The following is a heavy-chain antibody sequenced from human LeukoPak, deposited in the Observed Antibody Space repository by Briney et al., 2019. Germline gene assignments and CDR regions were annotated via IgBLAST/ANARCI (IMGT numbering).Heavy chain of an antibody. Sequence: PSETLSLTCTVSGYSISSGYYWAWLRKSPGKGLEWIGNVYHDGRTYYNPSLKSRVTISVDTSTNQFSLKLSSVTATDTALYYCARGYSSSWYYNWFDPWGQGTLVTVSS. D-gene: IGHD6-13*01. CDR1: GYSISSGYY. V-gene: IGHV4-38-2*02. CDR3: ARGYSSSWYYNWFDP. J-gene: IGHJ5*02. CDR2: VYHDGRT.